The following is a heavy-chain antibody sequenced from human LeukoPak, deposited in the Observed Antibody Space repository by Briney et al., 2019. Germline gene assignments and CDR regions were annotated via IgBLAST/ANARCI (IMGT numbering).Heavy chain of an antibody. CDR2: INSDGSRT. J-gene: IGHJ3*02. CDR3: ARVGGSNAFDI. V-gene: IGHV3-74*01. Sequence: GGSLRLPCAASGFTFSSYWVHWVRQAPGKGLVWVSPINSDGSRTSYADSVKGRFTISRDNAKNMLSLQMNRLRAEDTAVYYCARVGGSNAFDIWGQGTMVIVSS. CDR1: GFTFSSYW. D-gene: IGHD1-26*01.